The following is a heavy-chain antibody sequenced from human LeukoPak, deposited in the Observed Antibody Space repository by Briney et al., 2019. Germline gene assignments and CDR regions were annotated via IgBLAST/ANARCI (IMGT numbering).Heavy chain of an antibody. Sequence: PSETLSLTCTVSGGSISSGDYYWSWIRQPPGKGLEWIGYIYYSGSAYYNPSLKSRVTISVDTSKNQFSLKLSSVTAADTAVYYCATMTGYYYYYMDVWGKGTTVTVSS. CDR3: ATMTGYYYYYMDV. D-gene: IGHD3-9*01. J-gene: IGHJ6*03. CDR1: GGSISSGDYY. V-gene: IGHV4-30-4*08. CDR2: IYYSGSA.